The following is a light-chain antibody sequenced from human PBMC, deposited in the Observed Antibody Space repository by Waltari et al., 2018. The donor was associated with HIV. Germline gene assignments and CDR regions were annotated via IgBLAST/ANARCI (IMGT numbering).Light chain of an antibody. CDR2: EDN. CDR1: SGSIASNY. V-gene: IGLV6-57*01. CDR3: QSYDSSNPMV. J-gene: IGLJ2*01. Sequence: NFMLTQPHSVSESPGKTVTISCTRSSGSIASNYVQWYQQRPGSSPTTVISEDNQRPSGVPDRFSGSIDSSSNSASLTISGLKTEDEADYYCQSYDSSNPMVFGGGTKLTVL.